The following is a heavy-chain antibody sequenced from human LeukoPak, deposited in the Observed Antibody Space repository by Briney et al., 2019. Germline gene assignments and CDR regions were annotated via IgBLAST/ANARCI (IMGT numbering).Heavy chain of an antibody. CDR1: GGSISSGDYY. CDR3: ARDRSSDYYYMDV. Sequence: SQTLSLTCTVSGGSISSGDYYWSWIRQPPGKGLEWIGYIYYSGSTYYNPSLKSRVTISVDTSKNQFSLKLSSVTAADTAVYYCARDRSSDYYYMDVWGKGTTVTVSS. J-gene: IGHJ6*03. CDR2: IYYSGST. D-gene: IGHD6-6*01. V-gene: IGHV4-30-4*08.